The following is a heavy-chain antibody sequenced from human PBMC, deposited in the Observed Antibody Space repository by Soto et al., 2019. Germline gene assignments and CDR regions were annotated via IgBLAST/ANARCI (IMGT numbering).Heavy chain of an antibody. D-gene: IGHD6-13*01. V-gene: IGHV1-18*04. CDR3: ASTDAREQQPRSNDAFDI. J-gene: IGHJ3*02. CDR2: ISGYNGNF. CDR1: GYSFNSYG. Sequence: SVKVSCKASGYSFNSYGVAWVRQAPGQGLEWMGWISGYNGNFMYAEKVEERVTMTTDTSTSTAYMELSSLRSEDTAVYYCASTDAREQQPRSNDAFDIWGQGTMVNV.